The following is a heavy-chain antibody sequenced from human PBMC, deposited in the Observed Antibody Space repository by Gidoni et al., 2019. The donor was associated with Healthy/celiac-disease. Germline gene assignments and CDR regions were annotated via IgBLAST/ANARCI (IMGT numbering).Heavy chain of an antibody. CDR2: ISYDGSNT. V-gene: IGHV3-30*18. CDR1: GFTFCIYG. Sequence: QVQLVESGGGVVQPGRSLRLACAASGFTFCIYGMHWVRQAPGKGLEWVAVISYDGSNTYYADSVKGRFTISRDNSKNTLYLQMNSLRAEDTAVYYCAKVSSSWYGMDYFDYWGQGTLVTVSS. D-gene: IGHD6-13*01. J-gene: IGHJ4*02. CDR3: AKVSSSWYGMDYFDY.